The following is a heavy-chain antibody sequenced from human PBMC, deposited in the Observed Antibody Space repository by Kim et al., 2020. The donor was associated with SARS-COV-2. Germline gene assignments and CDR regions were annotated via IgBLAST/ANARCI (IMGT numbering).Heavy chain of an antibody. CDR2: DSDT. Sequence: DSDTKYSPSFQGQVTISADKSISTAYLQWSSLKASDTAMYYCARSVVGHDAFDIWGQGTMVTVSS. J-gene: IGHJ3*02. D-gene: IGHD2-15*01. CDR3: ARSVVGHDAFDI. V-gene: IGHV5-51*01.